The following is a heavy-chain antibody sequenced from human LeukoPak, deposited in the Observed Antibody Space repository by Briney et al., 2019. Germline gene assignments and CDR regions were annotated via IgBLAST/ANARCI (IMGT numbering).Heavy chain of an antibody. V-gene: IGHV1-24*01. CDR1: GYTLTELS. CDR3: ARDRGRVVNSDLYYFDC. J-gene: IGHJ4*02. D-gene: IGHD3-16*01. CDR2: FDPEDGET. Sequence: ASVKVSCKVSGYTLTELSMHWVRQAPGKGLEWMGGFDPEDGETIYAQKFQGRVTMTEDTSTDTAYMELSSLRSEDTAVYYCARDRGRVVNSDLYYFDCWGQGTLVTVSS.